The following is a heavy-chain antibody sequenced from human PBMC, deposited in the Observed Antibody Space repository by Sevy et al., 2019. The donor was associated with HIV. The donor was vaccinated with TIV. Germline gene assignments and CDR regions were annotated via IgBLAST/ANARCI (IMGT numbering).Heavy chain of an antibody. D-gene: IGHD3-9*01. V-gene: IGHV3-23*01. CDR2: ISGSGGST. Sequence: GGSLRLSCAASGFTFSSYAMSWVRQAPGKGLEWVSAISGSGGSTSYSDSVKGRFTISRDNSKNTLYLQMNSLRAEDTAVYYCAKEYYDILTGYSPNWIDPWGQGTLVTVSS. CDR3: AKEYYDILTGYSPNWIDP. J-gene: IGHJ5*02. CDR1: GFTFSSYA.